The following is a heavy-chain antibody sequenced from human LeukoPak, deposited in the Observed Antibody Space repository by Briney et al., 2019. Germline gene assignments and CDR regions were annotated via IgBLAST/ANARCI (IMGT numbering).Heavy chain of an antibody. J-gene: IGHJ4*02. V-gene: IGHV1-18*01. CDR1: GYTFSRYG. Sequence: ASVKLSYKASGYTFSRYGISWARQAPGQGLEWVGWNSAYNGNTHYAQNLQGRVTMTTDTSTSTAYMELRSLRSDDTAEYYCARDGMSSAKPFDYWGQGTLVTVPS. CDR2: NSAYNGNT. CDR3: ARDGMSSAKPFDY. D-gene: IGHD6-19*01.